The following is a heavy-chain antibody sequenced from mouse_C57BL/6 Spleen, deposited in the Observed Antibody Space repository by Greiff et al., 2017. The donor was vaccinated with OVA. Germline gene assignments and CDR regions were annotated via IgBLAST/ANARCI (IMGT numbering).Heavy chain of an antibody. Sequence: QVQLKESGAELARPGASVKLSCKASGYTFTSYGISWVKQRTGQGLEWIGEIYPRSGNTYYNEKFKGKATLTADKSSSTAYMELRSLTSEDSAVYFCARSVNYGSSDYYAMDYWGQGTSVTVSS. V-gene: IGHV1-81*01. CDR2: IYPRSGNT. CDR1: GYTFTSYG. D-gene: IGHD1-1*01. J-gene: IGHJ4*01. CDR3: ARSVNYGSSDYYAMDY.